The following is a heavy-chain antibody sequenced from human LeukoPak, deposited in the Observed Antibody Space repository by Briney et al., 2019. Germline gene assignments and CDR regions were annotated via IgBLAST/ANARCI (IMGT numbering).Heavy chain of an antibody. CDR2: IYTSGST. J-gene: IGHJ4*02. D-gene: IGHD3-22*01. Sequence: SETLSLTCTVSGGSISSYYWSWIRQPPGKGLEWIGRIYTSGSTNYNPSLKSRVTMSVDTSKNQFSLRLSSVTAADTAVYYCARSKGYYDSSGYYYWGQGTLVTVSS. CDR3: ARSKGYYDSSGYYY. V-gene: IGHV4-4*07. CDR1: GGSISSYY.